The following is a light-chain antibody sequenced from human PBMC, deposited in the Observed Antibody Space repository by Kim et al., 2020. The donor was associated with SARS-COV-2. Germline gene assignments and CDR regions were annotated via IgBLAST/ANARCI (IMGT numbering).Light chain of an antibody. Sequence: VARTPGQTASITCSGDKLGDKYACWCQQKPGQSPVLVIYQDSKRPSGIPERFSGSNSGNTATLTISGTQAMDEADYYCQAWDSSVVFGGGTKLTVL. CDR2: QDS. V-gene: IGLV3-1*01. CDR1: KLGDKY. J-gene: IGLJ2*01. CDR3: QAWDSSVV.